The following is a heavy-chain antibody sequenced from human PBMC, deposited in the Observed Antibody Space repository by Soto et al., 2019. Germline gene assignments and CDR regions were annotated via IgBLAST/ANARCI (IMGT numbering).Heavy chain of an antibody. CDR2: IIPIFGTA. Sequence: QVKLVQSGAEVKKPVSSVKVSCKASGGTFSSYAISWVRQAPGQGLEWMGGIIPIFGTANYAQKFQGRVTITADESTSTAYMELSSLRSEDTAVYYCASRKEYCSSTSCSRWFDPWGQGTLVTVSS. D-gene: IGHD2-2*01. V-gene: IGHV1-69*01. CDR3: ASRKEYCSSTSCSRWFDP. J-gene: IGHJ5*02. CDR1: GGTFSSYA.